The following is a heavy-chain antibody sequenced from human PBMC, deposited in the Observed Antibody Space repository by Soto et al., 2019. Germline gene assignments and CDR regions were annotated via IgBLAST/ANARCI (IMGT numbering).Heavy chain of an antibody. D-gene: IGHD2-15*01. CDR3: ARGVLTGDCSGGSCYSNWFDP. V-gene: IGHV4-34*01. CDR1: GGSFSGYY. J-gene: IGHJ5*02. CDR2: INHSGST. Sequence: PSETLSLTCAVYGGSFSGYYWSWIRQPPGKGLEWIGEINHSGSTNYNPSLKSRVTISVDTSKNQFSLKLSSVTAADTAVYYCARGVLTGDCSGGSCYSNWFDPWGQGTLVTVS.